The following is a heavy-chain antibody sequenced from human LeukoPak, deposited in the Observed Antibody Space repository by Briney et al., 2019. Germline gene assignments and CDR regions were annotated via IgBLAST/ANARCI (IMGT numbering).Heavy chain of an antibody. CDR3: ARDNNYYGSGSYLVY. CDR1: GYTFTSYD. CDR2: INPSGGST. V-gene: IGHV1-46*01. Sequence: ASVKVSCKASGYTFTSYDINWVRQAPGQGLEWMGIINPSGGSTSYAQKFQGRVTMTRDTSTSTVYMELSSLRSEDTAVYYCARDNNYYGSGSYLVYWGQGTLVTVSS. J-gene: IGHJ4*02. D-gene: IGHD3-10*01.